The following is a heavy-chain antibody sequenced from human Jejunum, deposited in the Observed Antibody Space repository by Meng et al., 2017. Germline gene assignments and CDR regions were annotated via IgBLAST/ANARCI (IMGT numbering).Heavy chain of an antibody. J-gene: IGHJ4*02. D-gene: IGHD3-9*01. Sequence: QIPLKESGPTQVNPTETLTLTCTFSGFSLRTRTVGVGWLRQPPGKALECLALIYWDDDKRYNPSLKNRLSITKDTSKNQVVLTMTSMDPVDTATYYCAHADVLTGYGNFDYWGQGTLVTVSS. V-gene: IGHV2-5*02. CDR1: GFSLRTRTVG. CDR2: IYWDDDK. CDR3: AHADVLTGYGNFDY.